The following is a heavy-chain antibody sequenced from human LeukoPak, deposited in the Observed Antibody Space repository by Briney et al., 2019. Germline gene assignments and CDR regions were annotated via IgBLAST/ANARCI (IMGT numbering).Heavy chain of an antibody. V-gene: IGHV1-18*01. Sequence: ASVKVSCKASGYTFTSYGISWVRQAPGQGLEWMGWISAYNGNTNYAQKLQGRVTMTTDTSTSTAYMELRSLRSDDTAVYYCARDTYYYDSSGYYPPHYFDYWGQGTLVTVSS. CDR3: ARDTYYYDSSGYYPPHYFDY. D-gene: IGHD3-22*01. CDR2: ISAYNGNT. J-gene: IGHJ4*02. CDR1: GYTFTSYG.